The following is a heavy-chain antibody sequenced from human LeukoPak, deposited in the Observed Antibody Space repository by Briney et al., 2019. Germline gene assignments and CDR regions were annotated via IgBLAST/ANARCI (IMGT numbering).Heavy chain of an antibody. D-gene: IGHD6-13*01. Sequence: ASVKVSCKASGYTFTGYYMHWVRQAPGQGLEWMGWINPNSGGTNYAQKFQGRVTMTRDTSISTAYMELSRLRSDDTAVYYCARARYSSSWYPDYYYYGMDVWGQGTTVTVPS. V-gene: IGHV1-2*02. CDR1: GYTFTGYY. CDR2: INPNSGGT. CDR3: ARARYSSSWYPDYYYYGMDV. J-gene: IGHJ6*02.